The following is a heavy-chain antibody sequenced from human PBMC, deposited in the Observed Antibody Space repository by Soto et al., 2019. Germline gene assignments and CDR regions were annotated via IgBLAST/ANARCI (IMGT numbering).Heavy chain of an antibody. CDR3: ARVGGYDSFDF. J-gene: IGHJ4*02. Sequence: SLPCSVSGVTTSDGVYTWSSLRHPPGKGREGLGHFSNLETTYYNPSFKNQLSLSIDTTRNQFCLTLSSMTAADKAVYYCARVGGYDSFDFWGQGIQVTVP. V-gene: IGHV4-30-2*01. D-gene: IGHD5-12*01. CDR1: GVTTSDGVYT. CDR2: FSNLETT.